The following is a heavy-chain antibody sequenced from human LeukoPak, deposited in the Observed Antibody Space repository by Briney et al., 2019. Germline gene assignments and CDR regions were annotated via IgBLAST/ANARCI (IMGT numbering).Heavy chain of an antibody. CDR3: AKDKD. Sequence: ASVNVSCKASGYSFNTYYMNWVRQAAGQGLEWMGWINPDTGGPNYAQKFQGRVTMTRDTSISTVYLELSRLTSDDTAVYYCAKDKDWGQGTLVTVSS. V-gene: IGHV1-2*02. J-gene: IGHJ4*02. CDR1: GYSFNTYY. CDR2: INPDTGGP.